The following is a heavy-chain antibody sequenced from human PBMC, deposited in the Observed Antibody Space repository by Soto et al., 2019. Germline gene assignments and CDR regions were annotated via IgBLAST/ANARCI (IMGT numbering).Heavy chain of an antibody. CDR3: AKPRTPNCSSTSCYRSGYYYYGMDV. J-gene: IGHJ6*02. D-gene: IGHD2-2*01. Sequence: GGSLRLSCAASGFTFSNHAMHWVRQAPGKGLECISTINYDGSNKYYADSVKGRFTISRDNSKNTLYLQMNSLRAEDTAVYYCAKPRTPNCSSTSCYRSGYYYYGMDVWGQGTTVTVSS. CDR1: GFTFSNHA. CDR2: INYDGSNK. V-gene: IGHV3-64*02.